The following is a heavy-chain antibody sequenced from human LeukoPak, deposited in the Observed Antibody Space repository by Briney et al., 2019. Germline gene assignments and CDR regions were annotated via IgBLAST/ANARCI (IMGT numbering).Heavy chain of an antibody. Sequence: SVKVSCKASGGTFSSYAISWVRQAPGQGLEWMGGIIPIFGTANYAQKFQGRVTMTTDTSTSTAYMELRSLRSDDTAVYYCARAGYQLLYNWFDPWGQGTLVTVSS. D-gene: IGHD2-2*01. J-gene: IGHJ5*02. V-gene: IGHV1-69*05. CDR1: GGTFSSYA. CDR3: ARAGYQLLYNWFDP. CDR2: IIPIFGTA.